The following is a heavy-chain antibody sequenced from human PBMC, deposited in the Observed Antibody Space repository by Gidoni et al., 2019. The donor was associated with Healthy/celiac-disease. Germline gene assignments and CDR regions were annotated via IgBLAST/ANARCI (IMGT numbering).Heavy chain of an antibody. D-gene: IGHD6-6*01. CDR2: ISGSGGST. CDR3: GSGRPTREY. V-gene: IGHV3-23*01. Sequence: EVQLLESGGGLVQPGGPLRRCCAAAGFMFRSSAMSWVRQAPGKGLEWVSAISGSGGSTYYADSVKGRFTISRDNSKNTLYLQMNSLRAEDTAVYYCGSGRPTREYWGQGTLVTVFS. CDR1: GFMFRSSA. J-gene: IGHJ4*02.